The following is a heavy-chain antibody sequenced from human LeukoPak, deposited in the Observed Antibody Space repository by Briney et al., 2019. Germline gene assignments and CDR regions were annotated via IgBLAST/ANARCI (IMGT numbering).Heavy chain of an antibody. D-gene: IGHD5-24*01. CDR3: AGDEGWTFDI. CDR1: GFSFSTHW. Sequence: GGSLRLSCAASGFSFSTHWMSWFRQAPGKGLEWVALIKQDGSVIHYVDSVKGRFTISRDNAKNSLSLQMNSLRADDTAVYYCAGDEGWTFDIWGQGSKVTVSS. V-gene: IGHV3-7*01. CDR2: IKQDGSVI. J-gene: IGHJ3*02.